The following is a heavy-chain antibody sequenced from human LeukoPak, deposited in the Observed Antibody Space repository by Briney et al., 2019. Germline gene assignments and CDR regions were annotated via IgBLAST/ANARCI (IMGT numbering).Heavy chain of an antibody. CDR3: ARNSSGSQYYHYMDV. J-gene: IGHJ6*03. Sequence: PSETLSLTCAVYGGSFSGYYWSWIRQPPGKGLEWIGEINHSGSTNYNPSLKSRVTISVDTSKNQFSLKLSSVTAADTAVYYCARNSSGSQYYHYMDVWGKGTTVTVSS. CDR1: GGSFSGYY. D-gene: IGHD3-22*01. CDR2: INHSGST. V-gene: IGHV4-34*01.